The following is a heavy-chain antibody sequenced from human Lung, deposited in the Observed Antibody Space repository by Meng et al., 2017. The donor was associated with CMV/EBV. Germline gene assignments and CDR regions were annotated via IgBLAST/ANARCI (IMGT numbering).Heavy chain of an antibody. V-gene: IGHV3-11*01. D-gene: IGHD2/OR15-2a*01. Sequence: SXAASGFTFSDYYMSWIRQAPGRGLDWVSYITSSSSATYYADSVKGRFTISRDNAKNSLYLQMNSLRVEDTAVYYCARVKGSFKFAMDVWGQGTTVTVSS. CDR2: ITSSSSAT. CDR1: GFTFSDYY. CDR3: ARVKGSFKFAMDV. J-gene: IGHJ6*02.